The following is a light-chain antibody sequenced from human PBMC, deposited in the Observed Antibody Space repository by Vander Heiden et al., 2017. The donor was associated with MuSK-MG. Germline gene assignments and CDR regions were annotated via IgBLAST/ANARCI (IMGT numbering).Light chain of an antibody. J-gene: IGKJ4*01. CDR1: QDLSDY. Sequence: DIQMTQSPSSLSASVGDRVTITCQACQDLSDYLNCYQSKPVIAPNGLIYTASISDTGVPARLRRTGSLTALTCTMIGLHAEDIATDYCQRDADLRLT. CDR3: QRDADLRLT. V-gene: IGKV1-33*01. CDR2: TAS.